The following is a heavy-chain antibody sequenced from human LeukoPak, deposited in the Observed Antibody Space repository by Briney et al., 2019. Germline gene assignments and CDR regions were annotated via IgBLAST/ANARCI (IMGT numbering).Heavy chain of an antibody. CDR3: AHRPAVVVTVTSQEPDYYFDS. V-gene: IGHV2-5*01. CDR1: GLSLRTSGVG. CDR2: IYWNDGK. Sequence: SGPTLVKPTQTLTLTCTLSGLSLRTSGVGGGWIRQPPGKALELLALIYWNDGKRCSPSLKSGLTITNATSQNEVVLTMTNMDPVNTATYYCAHRPAVVVTVTSQEPDYYFDSWGQGTLVTVSS. D-gene: IGHD2-21*02. J-gene: IGHJ4*02.